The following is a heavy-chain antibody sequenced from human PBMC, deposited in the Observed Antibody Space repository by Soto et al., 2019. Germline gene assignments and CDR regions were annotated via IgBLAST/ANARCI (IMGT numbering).Heavy chain of an antibody. CDR3: ARRWSGSYDY. D-gene: IGHD1-26*01. Sequence: LCLTCTASGGSISSISYYWGWVRQPPGKGLEWIGSIYYSGSTYYNPSLKSRVTISVDTSKNQFSLKLSSVTAADTAVYYCARRWSGSYDYWGQGTLVTVSS. CDR1: GGSISSISYY. V-gene: IGHV4-39*01. CDR2: IYYSGST. J-gene: IGHJ4*02.